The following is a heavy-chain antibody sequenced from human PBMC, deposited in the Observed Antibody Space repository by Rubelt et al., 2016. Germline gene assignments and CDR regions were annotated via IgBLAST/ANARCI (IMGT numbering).Heavy chain of an antibody. CDR1: GFTFDSHS. J-gene: IGHJ4*02. Sequence: GGSLRLSCVASGFTFDSHSMNWVRQAPGKGLEWVSSISSSSTYMFYSESVKGRFTISRDNAKTSLYLEMNSLRDEDTAVYYCARDWFGIDSWGQGTLVTVSS. D-gene: IGHD3-16*01. CDR2: ISSSSTYM. V-gene: IGHV3-21*01. CDR3: ARDWFGIDS.